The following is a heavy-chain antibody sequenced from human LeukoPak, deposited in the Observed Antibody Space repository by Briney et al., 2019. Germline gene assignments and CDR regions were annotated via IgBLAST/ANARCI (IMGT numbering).Heavy chain of an antibody. CDR3: ARRARTGYYFDY. CDR1: GGSISSSNW. J-gene: IGHJ4*02. Sequence: PSETLSLTCAVSGGSISSSNWWSWVRQPPGKGLEWIGEIYHSGSTNYNSSLKSRVTISVDKSKNQFSLKLSSVTAADTAVYHCARRARTGYYFDYWGQGTLVTVSS. D-gene: IGHD1-1*01. V-gene: IGHV4-4*02. CDR2: IYHSGST.